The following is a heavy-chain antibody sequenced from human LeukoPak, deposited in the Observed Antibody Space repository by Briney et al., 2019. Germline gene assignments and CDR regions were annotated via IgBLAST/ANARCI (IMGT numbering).Heavy chain of an antibody. J-gene: IGHJ3*02. Sequence: SETLSLTCTVSGGSISSYYWSWIRQPPGKGLEWIGYIYYSGSTKYNPSLKSRVTISVDTSKNQFSLKLSSVTAADTAVYYCARGYSSSWYDRGAFDIWGQGTMVTVSS. CDR1: GGSISSYY. V-gene: IGHV4-59*01. CDR3: ARGYSSSWYDRGAFDI. CDR2: IYYSGST. D-gene: IGHD6-13*01.